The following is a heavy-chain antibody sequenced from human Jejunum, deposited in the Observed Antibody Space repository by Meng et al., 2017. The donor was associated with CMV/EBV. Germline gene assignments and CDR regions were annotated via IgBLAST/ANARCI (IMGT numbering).Heavy chain of an antibody. J-gene: IGHJ1*01. Sequence: SVSVLSISYNYSWCWIRQPPGKGLAWIGNIYYSGSTYYNPSLKSRVTISVDTSKNQFSLRLNSVTTADTAVYYCARTGGVAEYFQNWGQGTLVTVSS. CDR3: ARTGGVAEYFQN. CDR2: IYYSGST. CDR1: VLSISYNYS. D-gene: IGHD2-15*01. V-gene: IGHV4-39*01.